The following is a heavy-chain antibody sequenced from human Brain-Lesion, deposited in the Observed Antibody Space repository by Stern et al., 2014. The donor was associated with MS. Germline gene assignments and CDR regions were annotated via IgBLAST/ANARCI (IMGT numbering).Heavy chain of an antibody. CDR3: ARGRVVPGFQYYATDV. J-gene: IGHJ6*02. V-gene: IGHV4-61*02. CDR2: IFNSGST. Sequence: DQLVESGPGLVKPSQTLSLSCTVSGGSISSGGYYWSWIRQPAGKGLEWIGRIFNSGSTSYNPPLKSRVPISIATSKNQFSLRLNSMTAADTAVYYCARGRVVPGFQYYATDVWGQGTTVIVSS. D-gene: IGHD2-2*01. CDR1: GGSISSGGYY.